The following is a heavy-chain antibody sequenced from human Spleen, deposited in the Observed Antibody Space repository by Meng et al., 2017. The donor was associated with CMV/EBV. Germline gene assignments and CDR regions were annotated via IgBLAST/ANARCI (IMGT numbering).Heavy chain of an antibody. V-gene: IGHV1-18*01. CDR1: GYTFSRYG. Sequence: ASVKVSCKASGYTFSRYGISWVRQAPGQGLEWLGWVGGCDGDTNYAPELQGRVTMTTDTATNTAYMELRSLRSDDTAVYYCARDWECLDRSDVFDIWGQGKMVTVSS. J-gene: IGHJ3*02. CDR3: ARDWECLDRSDVFDI. CDR2: VGGCDGDT. D-gene: IGHD3-9*01.